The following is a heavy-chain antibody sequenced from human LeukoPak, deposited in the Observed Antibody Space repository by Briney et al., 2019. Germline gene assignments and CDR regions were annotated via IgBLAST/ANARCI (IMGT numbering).Heavy chain of an antibody. V-gene: IGHV4-4*07. CDR2: IYASGTT. D-gene: IGHD5-18*01. J-gene: IGHJ4*02. Sequence: SETLSLTCTVSGGSIKSYYWSWIRQPAGEGLEWLGHIYASGTTNYNPSLNSRVTMSVDTSKNHFSLRLASVTAADTAVYYCARVADRFEYNYGIDEYFDYWGQGTLVTVSS. CDR3: ARVADRFEYNYGIDEYFDY. CDR1: GGSIKSYY.